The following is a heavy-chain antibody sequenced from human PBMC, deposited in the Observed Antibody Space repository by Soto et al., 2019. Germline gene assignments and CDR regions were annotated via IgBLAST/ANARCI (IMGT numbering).Heavy chain of an antibody. J-gene: IGHJ4*02. CDR2: INHSGST. Sequence: SETLSLTCAVYGGSFSGYYWSWIRQPPGKGLEWIGEINHSGSTNYNPSLKSRVTISVDTSKNQFSLKLSSVTAADTAVYYCARVGVPAAVDYWGQGTLVTVSS. V-gene: IGHV4-34*01. CDR1: GGSFSGYY. CDR3: ARVGVPAAVDY. D-gene: IGHD2-2*01.